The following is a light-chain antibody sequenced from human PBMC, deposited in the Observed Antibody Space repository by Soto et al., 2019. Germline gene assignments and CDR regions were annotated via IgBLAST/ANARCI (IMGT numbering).Light chain of an antibody. V-gene: IGLV1-51*01. CDR3: GSWDSSLSAYV. CDR1: SSNIGSNT. CDR2: DDN. J-gene: IGLJ1*01. Sequence: QSVLTQPPSASGTPGQRVTISCSGSSSNIGSNTVNWYQQIPGTAPQLLIYDDNKRPSGIPDRFSGSKSGTSATLGITGFQTGDEADYYCGSWDSSLSAYVFGTGTKLTVL.